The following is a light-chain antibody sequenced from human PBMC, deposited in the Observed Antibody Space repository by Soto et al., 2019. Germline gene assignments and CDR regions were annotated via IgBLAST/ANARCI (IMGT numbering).Light chain of an antibody. Sequence: QSALTQPASVSGSPGQSITISCTGTSSDVGRYNYSSWNQQHPGKGPKLRIYDVTNRPSGVSNRFSGSKSGNTAALTISGLQAEDEAEYYCSSYAGSSTLVFGGGTKVTVL. CDR2: DVT. CDR1: SSDVGRYNY. J-gene: IGLJ2*01. V-gene: IGLV2-14*03. CDR3: SSYAGSSTLV.